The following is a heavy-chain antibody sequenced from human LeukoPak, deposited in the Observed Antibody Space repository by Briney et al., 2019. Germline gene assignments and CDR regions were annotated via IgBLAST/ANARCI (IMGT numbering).Heavy chain of an antibody. V-gene: IGHV3-7*01. Sequence: GGSLRLSCAASGFIFTNYFMSWVRQAPGKGLEWVASIKHDGSEKYYVDSVRGRFTISRDNTMNSLYLQMSSLRAEDTAVYYCATDRGWRTSGYYLYYFEYWGQGTLVTVSS. CDR1: GFIFTNYF. CDR2: IKHDGSEK. CDR3: ATDRGWRTSGYYLYYFEY. J-gene: IGHJ4*02. D-gene: IGHD3-3*01.